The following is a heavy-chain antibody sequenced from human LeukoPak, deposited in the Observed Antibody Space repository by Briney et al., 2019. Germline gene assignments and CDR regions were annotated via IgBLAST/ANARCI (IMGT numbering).Heavy chain of an antibody. CDR3: AKEDVAAAPDH. Sequence: SGGSLRLSCAASGFTVSSYGMSWIRQAPGKGLEWVSADSVYGGGPYYADSVKGRFTMYRDNSKSTLYLQMDSVRVEDTAVYYCAKEDVAAAPDHWGQGTLVTVSS. CDR1: GFTVSSYG. D-gene: IGHD2-15*01. J-gene: IGHJ4*02. V-gene: IGHV3-23*01. CDR2: DSVYGGGP.